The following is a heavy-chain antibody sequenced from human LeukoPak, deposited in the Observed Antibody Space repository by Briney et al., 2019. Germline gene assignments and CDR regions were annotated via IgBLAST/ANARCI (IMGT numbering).Heavy chain of an antibody. Sequence: GGSLRLSCAASGFTFSSYGMHWVRQAPGKGLEWVAVIWYDGSNKYYADSVKGRFTISRDNSKNTLYLQMNSLRAEDTAVYYCAKEIHYYDSSGYYPYWGQGTLVTVSS. CDR1: GFTFSSYG. D-gene: IGHD3-22*01. V-gene: IGHV3-33*06. J-gene: IGHJ4*02. CDR3: AKEIHYYDSSGYYPY. CDR2: IWYDGSNK.